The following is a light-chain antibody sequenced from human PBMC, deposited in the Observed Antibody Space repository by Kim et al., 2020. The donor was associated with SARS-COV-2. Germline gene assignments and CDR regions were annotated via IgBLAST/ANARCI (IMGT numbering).Light chain of an antibody. Sequence: VAPGQTASITCSGDKLGNKYACWYQQKPGQSPVLVIYQDSQRPSGIPERFSGSNSGNTATLTISGTQAMDEADYYCQAWDSSTGVFGGGTQLTVL. CDR3: QAWDSSTGV. V-gene: IGLV3-1*01. CDR2: QDS. CDR1: KLGNKY. J-gene: IGLJ7*01.